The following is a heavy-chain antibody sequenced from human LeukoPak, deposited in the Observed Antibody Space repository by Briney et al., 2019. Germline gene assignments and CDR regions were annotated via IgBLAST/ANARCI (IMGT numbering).Heavy chain of an antibody. CDR2: IYTSGST. J-gene: IGHJ4*02. CDR3: ASEAYCSGGRCSVQRVAS. Sequence: PSETLSLTCTVSGGSISSYYWSWIRQPAGKGLEWIGRIYTSGSTNYNPSLKSRVTISVDKSKNQFSLKLSSVTAADTAVYYCASEAYCSGGRCSVQRVASWGQGTPVTVSS. V-gene: IGHV4-4*07. CDR1: GGSISSYY. D-gene: IGHD2-15*01.